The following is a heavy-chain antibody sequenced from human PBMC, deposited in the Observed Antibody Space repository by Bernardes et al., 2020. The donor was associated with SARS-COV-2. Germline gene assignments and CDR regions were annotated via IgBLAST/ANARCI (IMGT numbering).Heavy chain of an antibody. D-gene: IGHD4-17*01. Sequence: SETLSLTCTVSGASLSSHYWNWIRQSPGKGLEWIGYIYHTGRTNYNPSLKSRVTMSVDTSKNQFSLKLSSVTAADTAVYYCAGYRPEMPSVTNWFHPWGQGTLVTVSS. J-gene: IGHJ5*02. CDR2: IYHTGRT. CDR3: AGYRPEMPSVTNWFHP. V-gene: IGHV4-59*03. CDR1: GASLSSHY.